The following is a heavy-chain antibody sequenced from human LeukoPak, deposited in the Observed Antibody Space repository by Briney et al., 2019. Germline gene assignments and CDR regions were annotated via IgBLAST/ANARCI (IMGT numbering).Heavy chain of an antibody. D-gene: IGHD1-26*01. V-gene: IGHV4-38-2*02. J-gene: IGHJ4*02. Sequence: SETLSLTCTVSGYSISSGYYWGWIRQPPGKGLEWIGSIYHSGSTYYNPSLKSRVTISVDTSKNQFSLKLSSVTAADTAVYYCARAGGGVGATEDYWGQGTLVTVSS. CDR1: GYSISSGYY. CDR3: ARAGGGVGATEDY. CDR2: IYHSGST.